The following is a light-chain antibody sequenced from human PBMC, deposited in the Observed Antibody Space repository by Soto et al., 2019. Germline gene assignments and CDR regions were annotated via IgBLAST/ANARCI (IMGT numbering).Light chain of an antibody. CDR3: QQRNTWPPVT. CDR1: QSVSNY. V-gene: IGKV3-11*01. CDR2: GAF. J-gene: IGKJ5*01. Sequence: EIVLTQSPATLSMSPGERATLSCRASQSVSNYLAWYQQKPGQAPRLLIYGAFNRATGIPARFSGSGSGADFTLTISSLEPEDFAIYYCQQRNTWPPVTFGQGTRLEIK.